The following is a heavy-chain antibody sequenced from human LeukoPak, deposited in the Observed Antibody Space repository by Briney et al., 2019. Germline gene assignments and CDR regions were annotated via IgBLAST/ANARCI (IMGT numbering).Heavy chain of an antibody. Sequence: HPGRSLRLPCAASGFTFDSYAFIWVRQAPGRGLEWVSAITGSGDITYYADSVKGRFTISRDNSKKTLFLQMNTLRAEDTALYYCAKQRIVTGYFYFDYWGQGTLVTVSS. CDR1: GFTFDSYA. J-gene: IGHJ4*02. CDR2: ITGSGDIT. D-gene: IGHD3-9*01. CDR3: AKQRIVTGYFYFDY. V-gene: IGHV3-23*01.